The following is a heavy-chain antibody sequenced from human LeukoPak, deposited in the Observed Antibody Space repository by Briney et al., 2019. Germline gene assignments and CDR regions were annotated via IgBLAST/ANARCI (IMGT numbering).Heavy chain of an antibody. CDR3: AIDGYRGPFDY. J-gene: IGHJ4*02. V-gene: IGHV4-34*01. D-gene: IGHD5-24*01. Sequence: SETLSLTCAVYGGSFRGYYWSWIRQPPGKGLEWIGEINHSGSTNYNPSLKSRVTISVDTSKNQFSLKLSSVTAADTAVYYCAIDGYRGPFDYWGQGTLVTVSS. CDR2: INHSGST. CDR1: GGSFRGYY.